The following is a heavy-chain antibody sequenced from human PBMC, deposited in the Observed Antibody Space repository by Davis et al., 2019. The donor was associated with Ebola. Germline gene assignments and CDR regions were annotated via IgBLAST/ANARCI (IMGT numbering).Heavy chain of an antibody. CDR3: ARDLRAYSSGYLSGMDV. Sequence: PGGSLRLSCAASGFTFSSYAMHWVRQAPGKGLEWVAVISYDGSNKYYADSVKGRFTISRDNSKNTLYLQMNSLRAEDTAVYYCARDLRAYSSGYLSGMDVWGQGTTVTVSS. V-gene: IGHV3-30-3*01. D-gene: IGHD6-19*01. J-gene: IGHJ6*02. CDR2: ISYDGSNK. CDR1: GFTFSSYA.